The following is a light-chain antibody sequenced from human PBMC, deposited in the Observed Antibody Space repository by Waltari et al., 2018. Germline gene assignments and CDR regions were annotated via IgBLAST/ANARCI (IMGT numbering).Light chain of an antibody. Sequence: QSALTHPASVSGSPGQSITISCAGSSTDVGYSDYVSWYQQDPDHVPKLLIHDVSKRPSGISPRFSGSKSGNTASLTISGLQADDEADYYCSAHTITLHVVFGGGTKVTVL. CDR2: DVS. J-gene: IGLJ2*01. CDR1: STDVGYSDY. CDR3: SAHTITLHVV. V-gene: IGLV2-14*03.